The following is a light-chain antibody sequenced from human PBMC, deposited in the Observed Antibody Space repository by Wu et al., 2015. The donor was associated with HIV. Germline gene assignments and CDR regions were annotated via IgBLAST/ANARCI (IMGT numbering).Light chain of an antibody. Sequence: DMQMTQSPSSLSASVGDRVIITCRASQSINNYLNWYQQKPGKAPRLLIYSAFTLQSGVPSRFSGGASGTDFTLTTSSLQPEDFATYFCQQSYSSPFTFGPGTKVDMK. CDR2: SAF. V-gene: IGKV1-39*01. J-gene: IGKJ3*01. CDR1: QSINNY. CDR3: QQSYSSPFT.